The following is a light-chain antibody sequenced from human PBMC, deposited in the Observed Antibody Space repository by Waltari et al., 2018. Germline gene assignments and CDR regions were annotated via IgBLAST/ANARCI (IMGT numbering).Light chain of an antibody. CDR2: LGS. J-gene: IGKJ4*01. V-gene: IGKV2-28*01. CDR3: MQVLHAPFT. CDR1: RRLLWSDGYSY. Sequence: VMTQSPLSLPVTPVEPASISCRSSRRLLWSDGYSYLDWYLQKPGQVPQVLIYLGSNRASGVPDRFSGSGSGTDFTLKISRVEAEDVGVYYCMQVLHAPFTFGGGTKVEIK.